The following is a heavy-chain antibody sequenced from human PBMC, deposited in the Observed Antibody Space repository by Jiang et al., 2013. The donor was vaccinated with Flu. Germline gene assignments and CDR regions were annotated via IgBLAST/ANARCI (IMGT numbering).Heavy chain of an antibody. CDR2: GGRH. CDR3: ARHVHGIGRVSDAFDI. J-gene: IGHJ3*02. V-gene: IGHV1-46*01. Sequence: GGRHKLRTEVQGRVTMTRDTSTSTVYMELSSLRSEDTAVYYCARHVHGIGRVSDAFDIWGQGTMVTVSS. D-gene: IGHD3/OR15-3a*01.